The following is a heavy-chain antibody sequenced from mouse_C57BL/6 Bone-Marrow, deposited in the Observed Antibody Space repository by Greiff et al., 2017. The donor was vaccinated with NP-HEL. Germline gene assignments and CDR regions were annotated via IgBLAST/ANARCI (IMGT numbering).Heavy chain of an antibody. Sequence: VQLQQSGAELARPGASVKLSCKASGYTFTSYGISWVKQRTGQGLEWIGEIDPSDSYTNYNQKFKGKSTLTVDKSSSTAYMQLSSLTSEDSAVYYCAREGWLLPYWYFDVWGTGTTVTVSS. CDR2: IDPSDSYT. CDR1: GYTFTSYG. D-gene: IGHD2-3*01. CDR3: AREGWLLPYWYFDV. J-gene: IGHJ1*03. V-gene: IGHV1-69*01.